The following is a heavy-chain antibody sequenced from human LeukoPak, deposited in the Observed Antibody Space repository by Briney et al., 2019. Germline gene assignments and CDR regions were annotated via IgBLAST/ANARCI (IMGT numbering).Heavy chain of an antibody. Sequence: AETLSLTCTVSGGSFSNYYWNWIRQPPGKGLEWIGYIYNSGSTNYNPSLKSRVTMSVNTSKNQFSLNLSSVTAADTAVYYCARGNKRAIDYWGQGTLVTVSS. CDR1: GGSFSNYY. V-gene: IGHV4-59*01. D-gene: IGHD4-23*01. J-gene: IGHJ4*02. CDR3: ARGNKRAIDY. CDR2: IYNSGST.